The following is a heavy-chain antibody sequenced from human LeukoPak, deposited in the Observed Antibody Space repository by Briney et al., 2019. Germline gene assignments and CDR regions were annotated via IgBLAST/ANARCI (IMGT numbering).Heavy chain of an antibody. Sequence: GGSLRLSCAASGFTFSSYGMHWVRQAPGKGLEWVAFIRYDGSNKYYADSVKGRFTISRDNSKNTLYLQMNSLRAEDTAVYYCAKDTAMVTGAFDIWGQGTMVTISS. CDR1: GFTFSSYG. J-gene: IGHJ3*02. D-gene: IGHD5-18*01. V-gene: IGHV3-30*02. CDR2: IRYDGSNK. CDR3: AKDTAMVTGAFDI.